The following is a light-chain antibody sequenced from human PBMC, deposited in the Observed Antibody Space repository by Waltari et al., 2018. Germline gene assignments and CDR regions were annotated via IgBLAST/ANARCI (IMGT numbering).Light chain of an antibody. CDR1: QSIKFY. CDR2: DTS. Sequence: DIVLTQSTATLSLSPGERASLSCRASQSIKFYLAWYQQRPGQAPRLLIYDTSNRATGVPARFSGSGSETDFTLTISSLEPEDFAVYYCQQRGSWPQITFGGGTRVEI. J-gene: IGKJ4*01. V-gene: IGKV3-11*01. CDR3: QQRGSWPQIT.